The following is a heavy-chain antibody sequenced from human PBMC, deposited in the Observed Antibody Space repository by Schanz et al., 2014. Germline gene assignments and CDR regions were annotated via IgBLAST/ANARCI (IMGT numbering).Heavy chain of an antibody. J-gene: IGHJ4*02. CDR1: EFTFSSYK. D-gene: IGHD3-9*01. V-gene: IGHV3-21*01. Sequence: EGQLAESGGGFVQPGGSLRLSCEASEFTFSSYKMNWVRQAPGKGLEWVSSISSSGSYIHYADSVKGRFTISRDNAKNTLYLQMNSLRAEDTAVYYCARDSRPNYDFLTAYYSIDYWGQGTLVTVSS. CDR3: ARDSRPNYDFLTAYYSIDY. CDR2: ISSSGSYI.